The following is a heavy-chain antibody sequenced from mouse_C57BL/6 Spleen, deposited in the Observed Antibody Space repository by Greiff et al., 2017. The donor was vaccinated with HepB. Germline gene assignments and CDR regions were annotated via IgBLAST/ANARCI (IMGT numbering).Heavy chain of an antibody. Sequence: VQLQQSGAELVQPGASVKISCKASGYAFRSYWMNWVMQRPGKGLEWIGQIYPGDGDTNYNGKFKGKATLTADKSSSPAYMQLSSLTSEDSAVYFCASRDSYSVDYWAQVTTPTVSS. D-gene: IGHD1-1*01. J-gene: IGHJ2*01. CDR1: GYAFRSYW. V-gene: IGHV1-80*01. CDR3: ASRDSYSVDY. CDR2: IYPGDGDT.